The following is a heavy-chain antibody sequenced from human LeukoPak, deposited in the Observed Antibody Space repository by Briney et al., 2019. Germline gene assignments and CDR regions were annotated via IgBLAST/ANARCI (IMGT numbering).Heavy chain of an antibody. CDR1: GFTFSSYA. CDR2: ISYDGSNK. D-gene: IGHD4-17*01. J-gene: IGHJ4*02. Sequence: PGRSLRLSCAASGFTFSSYAMHWVRQAPGKGLEWVAVISYDGSNKYYADSVKGRFTISRDNSKNTLYLQMNSLRAEDTAVYYCARAKGPRVTTYYFDYWGQGTLVTVSS. CDR3: ARAKGPRVTTYYFDY. V-gene: IGHV3-30*01.